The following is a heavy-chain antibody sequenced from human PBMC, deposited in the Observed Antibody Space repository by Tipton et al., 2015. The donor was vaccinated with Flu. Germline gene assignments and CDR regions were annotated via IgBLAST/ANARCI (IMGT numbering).Heavy chain of an antibody. Sequence: QLVQSGAEVKRPGASMKISCKASGYTFTNYGYGVSWVRQAPGQGLEWMGWISGYNGNKNYARKVQDRVTMTTGTSRSAAYMELRSLTSDDTAVYYCASPTVVGPWGPGTLVTVSS. CDR2: ISGYNGNK. V-gene: IGHV1-18*01. CDR3: ASPTVVGP. CDR1: GYTFTNYGYG. D-gene: IGHD4-23*01. J-gene: IGHJ5*02.